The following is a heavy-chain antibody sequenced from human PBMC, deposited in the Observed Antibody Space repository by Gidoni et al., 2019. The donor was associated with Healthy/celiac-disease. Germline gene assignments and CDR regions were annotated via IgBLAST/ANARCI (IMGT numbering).Heavy chain of an antibody. V-gene: IGHV3-23*01. Sequence: EVQPLESGGGLVQTGGSLRLSCAAPGFTFSSYAMSWVRQAPGKGLEWVSAISGSGGSTYYADSVKGRFTISRDNSKNTLYLQMNSLRAEDTAVYYCAKDLHGDYPFDYWGQGTLVTVSS. CDR3: AKDLHGDYPFDY. J-gene: IGHJ4*02. D-gene: IGHD4-17*01. CDR1: GFTFSSYA. CDR2: ISGSGGST.